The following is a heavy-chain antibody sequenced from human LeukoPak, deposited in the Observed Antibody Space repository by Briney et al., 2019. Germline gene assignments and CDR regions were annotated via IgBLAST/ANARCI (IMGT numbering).Heavy chain of an antibody. Sequence: KPSETLSLTCTVSGGSISSSGYFWGWIRQPPGKGLEWIGNIYYSGSTYYNPSLKNRVTISVDTSKNQFSLKLSSVTAADTAVYYCARANSMHFDYWGRGTLVTVSS. D-gene: IGHD2-21*01. CDR1: GGSISSSGYF. J-gene: IGHJ4*02. CDR3: ARANSMHFDY. CDR2: IYYSGST. V-gene: IGHV4-39*01.